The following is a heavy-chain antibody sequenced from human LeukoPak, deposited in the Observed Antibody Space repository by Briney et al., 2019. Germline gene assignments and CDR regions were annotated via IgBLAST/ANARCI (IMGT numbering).Heavy chain of an antibody. CDR2: INPNSGGT. V-gene: IGHV1-2*02. CDR1: GYTFTGYY. Sequence: ASVKVSCKASGYTFTGYYMHWVRQAPGQGLEWMGWINPNSGGTNYAQKFQGRVTMTRDTSISTAYMELSSLRSEDTAVYYCARAVVVVPAAHYYYYMDVWGKGTTVTISS. D-gene: IGHD2-2*01. J-gene: IGHJ6*03. CDR3: ARAVVVVPAAHYYYYMDV.